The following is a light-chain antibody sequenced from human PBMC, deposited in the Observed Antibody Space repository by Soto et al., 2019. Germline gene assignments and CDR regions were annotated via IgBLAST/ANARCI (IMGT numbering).Light chain of an antibody. V-gene: IGKV1-5*03. Sequence: DIHMTQSPSTLSASVGDRVTITCRASQSISSWLAWYQQKPGTAPKLLIYKASTLESGVPSRFSGSRSGTEFTLTVSSLQPDDFATYYCQQYNDSFPYTFAQGTKVAIK. CDR3: QQYNDSFPYT. CDR1: QSISSW. CDR2: KAS. J-gene: IGKJ2*01.